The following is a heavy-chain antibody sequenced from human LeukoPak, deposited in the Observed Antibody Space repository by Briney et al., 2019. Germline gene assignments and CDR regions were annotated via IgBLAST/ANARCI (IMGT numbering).Heavy chain of an antibody. V-gene: IGHV3-66*02. CDR3: ARGITGTNNWFDP. D-gene: IGHD1/OR15-1a*01. Sequence: PGGSLRLSCAASGFTVSSNYMTWVRQAPGKGLEWVSLICSGGGTYYADSVKGRFTISRDNSKNTLYLQMNSLRAEDTAVYYCARGITGTNNWFDPWGQGTLVTVSS. J-gene: IGHJ5*02. CDR1: GFTVSSNY. CDR2: ICSGGGT.